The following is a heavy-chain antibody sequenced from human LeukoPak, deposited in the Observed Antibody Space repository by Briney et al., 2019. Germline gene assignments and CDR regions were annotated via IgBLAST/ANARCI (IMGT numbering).Heavy chain of an antibody. CDR1: GFTVSSNY. D-gene: IGHD2-15*01. Sequence: PGGSLRLSCVASGFTVSSNYMNWVRQAPGKGLEWVSVIYSSGSTYYADSLKGRFTISRDSSKNTVYLQMNSLRAEDTAVYYCARARGGAQTRYDAFDIWGQGTMVTVSS. J-gene: IGHJ3*02. V-gene: IGHV3-53*01. CDR3: ARARGGAQTRYDAFDI. CDR2: IYSSGST.